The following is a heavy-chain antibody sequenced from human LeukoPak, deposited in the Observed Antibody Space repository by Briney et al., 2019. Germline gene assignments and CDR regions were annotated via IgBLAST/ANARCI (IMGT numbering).Heavy chain of an antibody. J-gene: IGHJ4*02. Sequence: SETLSLTCTVSGGSISSSSYYWGWIRQPPGKGLEWIGSIYYSGSTYYNPSLKSRVTISVDTSKNQFSLKLSSVTAADTAVYYCATQNTYYGSGSYSNGGGIFDYWGQGTLVTVSS. CDR1: GGSISSSSYY. CDR3: ATQNTYYGSGSYSNGGGIFDY. CDR2: IYYSGST. D-gene: IGHD3-10*01. V-gene: IGHV4-39*07.